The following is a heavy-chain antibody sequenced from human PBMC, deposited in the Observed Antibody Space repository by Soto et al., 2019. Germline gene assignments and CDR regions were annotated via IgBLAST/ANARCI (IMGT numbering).Heavy chain of an antibody. CDR2: ISYDGSNK. D-gene: IGHD3-3*01. V-gene: IGHV3-30*18. J-gene: IGHJ6*02. CDR1: GFTFSSYG. CDR3: AKEGIELRFLEWFPYYYYYGMDV. Sequence: LRLSCAASGFTFSSYGMHWVRQAPGKGLEWVAVISYDGSNKYYADSVKGRFTISRDNSKNTLYLQMNSLRAEDTAVYYCAKEGIELRFLEWFPYYYYYGMDVWGQGTTVTVSS.